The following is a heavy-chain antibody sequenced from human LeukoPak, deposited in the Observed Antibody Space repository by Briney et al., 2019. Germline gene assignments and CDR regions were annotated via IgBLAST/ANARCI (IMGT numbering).Heavy chain of an antibody. V-gene: IGHV4-59*12. Sequence: SETLSLTCTVSGGSISSYYWSWIRQPPGKGLEWIGYIYYSGSTNYNPSLKSRVTISVDTSKNQFSLKLSSVTAADTAVYYCAREGEVVATNDAFDIWGQGTLVTVSS. J-gene: IGHJ3*02. CDR2: IYYSGST. CDR1: GGSISSYY. D-gene: IGHD2-15*01. CDR3: AREGEVVATNDAFDI.